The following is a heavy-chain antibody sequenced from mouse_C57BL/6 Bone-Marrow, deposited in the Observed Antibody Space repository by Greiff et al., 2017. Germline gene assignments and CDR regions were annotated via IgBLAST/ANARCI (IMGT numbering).Heavy chain of an antibody. CDR3: ARCYDYDDYTMDY. CDR2: MHPNGGSP. J-gene: IGHJ4*01. D-gene: IGHD2-4*01. V-gene: IGHV1-64*01. Sequence: QVQLQQPGAELVKPGASVTLSCKASGYTFTNYWMHWVKQRPGQGLEWIGMMHPNGGSPDYNEQFKSEATLSVDKSSRTAYRVLGSLTSEDSAVYYCARCYDYDDYTMDYWGQGTSVTVSS. CDR1: GYTFTNYW.